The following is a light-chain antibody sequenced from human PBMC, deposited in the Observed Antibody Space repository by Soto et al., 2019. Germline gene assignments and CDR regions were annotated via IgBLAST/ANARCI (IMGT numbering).Light chain of an antibody. J-gene: IGKJ1*01. V-gene: IGKV3D-15*01. Sequence: EIVMTQSPATLSVSPGERATLSCTASQSVSSNLAWYQQKPGHAPRLLIYGASTRATGIPARFSGGGSGTEFTLTIRSLQSEDCAVYYCQQYNNWPPWTFGQGTKVE. CDR1: QSVSSN. CDR2: GAS. CDR3: QQYNNWPPWT.